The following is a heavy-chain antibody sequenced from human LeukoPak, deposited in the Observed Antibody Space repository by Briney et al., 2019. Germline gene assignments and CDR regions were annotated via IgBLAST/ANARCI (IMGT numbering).Heavy chain of an antibody. CDR1: GGSFSGYY. CDR2: INHSGST. J-gene: IGHJ5*02. D-gene: IGHD3-10*01. V-gene: IGHV4-34*01. Sequence: SETLSLTCAVYGGSFSGYYWSWIRQPPGKGLEWIGEINHSGSTNYNPFLKSRVTISVDTSKNQFSLKLSSVTAADTAVYYCARGRRGSLVRGMPYNWFDPWGQGTLVTVSS. CDR3: ARGRRGSLVRGMPYNWFDP.